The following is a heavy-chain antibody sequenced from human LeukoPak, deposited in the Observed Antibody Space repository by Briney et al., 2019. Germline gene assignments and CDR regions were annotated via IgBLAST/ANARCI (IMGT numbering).Heavy chain of an antibody. CDR2: MRYDGSNK. Sequence: GGSLRLSCVASGFTFSSYGMHWVRQAPGKGLEWVAFMRYDGSNKYYADSVKGRFTISRDNSQNTLYLQMNSLRAEDTAVYYCAKDLGDTRSFRGQGTLVTVSS. D-gene: IGHD3-16*01. V-gene: IGHV3-30*02. CDR1: GFTFSSYG. CDR3: AKDLGDTRSF. J-gene: IGHJ4*02.